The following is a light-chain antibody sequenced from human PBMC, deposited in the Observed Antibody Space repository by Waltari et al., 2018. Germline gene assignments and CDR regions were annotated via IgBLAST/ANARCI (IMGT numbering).Light chain of an antibody. Sequence: DIQMTQSPSSLSASVGDRVTIPCRASQSVTTYLNWYQQKPGKAPNLLISDTSILQSGVPYRFSGSGSGTDFTLTISSVQPEDFATYYCQQSRTAPLAFGGGTKVEIK. CDR1: QSVTTY. J-gene: IGKJ4*01. CDR3: QQSRTAPLA. V-gene: IGKV1-39*01. CDR2: DTS.